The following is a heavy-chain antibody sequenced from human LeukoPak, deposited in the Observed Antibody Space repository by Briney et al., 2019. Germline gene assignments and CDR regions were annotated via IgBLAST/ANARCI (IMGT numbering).Heavy chain of an antibody. V-gene: IGHV4-4*07. CDR2: IYTSGTT. CDR3: ARGGITMMVGAFDI. D-gene: IGHD3-22*01. J-gene: IGHJ3*02. CDR1: GFSISSYY. Sequence: PSETLSLNCTVYGFSISSYYWSWIRQPAGKGLEWIGRIYTSGTTSYNPSPKSRVTMSLATAKNQFSLKLGSVTAADTAVYYCARGGITMMVGAFDIWGQGTMVTVSS.